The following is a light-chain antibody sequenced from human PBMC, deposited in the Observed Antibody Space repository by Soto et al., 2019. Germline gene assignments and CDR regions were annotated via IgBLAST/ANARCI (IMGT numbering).Light chain of an antibody. CDR3: QQYYDYPLT. V-gene: IGKV1-8*01. Sequence: AIRMTQSPSSFSASTGDRVTITCRASQGIGSYLAWYQQKPGKAPKLLIYAASTLESGVPSRFSGSGSGTDFTLTISCLQSEDFATYYCQQYYDYPLTFGGGTKVEI. CDR1: QGIGSY. J-gene: IGKJ4*01. CDR2: AAS.